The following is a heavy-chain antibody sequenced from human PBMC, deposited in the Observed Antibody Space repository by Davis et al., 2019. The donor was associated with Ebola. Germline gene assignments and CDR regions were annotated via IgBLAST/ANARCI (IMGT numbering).Heavy chain of an antibody. CDR2: ISSSGSTI. Sequence: GESLKISCAASGFTFSDYYMSWIRQAPGKWLEWVSYISSSGSTIYYADSVKGRFTISRDNAKNSLYLQMNSLRAEDTAVYYCARDPTRTYYDFWSGSSDYYYGMDVWGQGTTVTVSS. D-gene: IGHD3-3*01. V-gene: IGHV3-11*01. J-gene: IGHJ6*02. CDR1: GFTFSDYY. CDR3: ARDPTRTYYDFWSGSSDYYYGMDV.